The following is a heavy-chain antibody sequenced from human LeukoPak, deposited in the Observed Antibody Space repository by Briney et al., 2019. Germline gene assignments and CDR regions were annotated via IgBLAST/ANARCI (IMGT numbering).Heavy chain of an antibody. Sequence: GGSLRLSCAASGFTISSYYMAWVRQAPGKGLEWVSVIYHSGNTDYADSVKGRFTISRDNSKNTVYLQMSSLRAEDTAVYYCARVRVTGYSSFAYWGQGTLVTVSS. CDR3: ARVRVTGYSSFAY. V-gene: IGHV3-53*01. CDR1: GFTISSYY. J-gene: IGHJ4*02. CDR2: IYHSGNT. D-gene: IGHD3-9*01.